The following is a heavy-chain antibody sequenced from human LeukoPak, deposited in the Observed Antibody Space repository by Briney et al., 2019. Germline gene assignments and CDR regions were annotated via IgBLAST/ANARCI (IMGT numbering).Heavy chain of an antibody. V-gene: IGHV4-61*02. CDR2: IQTSPSRSA. CDR3: ARVEIIAALFDY. Sequence: SETLSLTCTVSGASISSGLYYWNWIRQSAGKGLEWIGRIQTSPSRSANYNPSLKSRVTISVDTSKNQFSLKLSSVTAADTAVYYCARVEIIAALFDYWGQGTLVTVSS. CDR1: GASISSGLYY. D-gene: IGHD6-6*01. J-gene: IGHJ4*02.